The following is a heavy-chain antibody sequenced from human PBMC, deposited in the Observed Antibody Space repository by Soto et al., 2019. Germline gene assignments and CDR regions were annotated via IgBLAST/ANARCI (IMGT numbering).Heavy chain of an antibody. CDR3: ARDYDFWSGPFDY. J-gene: IGHJ4*02. D-gene: IGHD3-3*01. CDR2: ISSSSSYI. V-gene: IGHV3-21*01. Sequence: GGSLRLSCAGSGFTFSSYSMTWVRQAPGKGLEWVSSISSSSSYIYYADSVKGRFTISRDNAKNSLYLQMNSLRAEDTAVYYCARDYDFWSGPFDYWGQGTLVTVSS. CDR1: GFTFSSYS.